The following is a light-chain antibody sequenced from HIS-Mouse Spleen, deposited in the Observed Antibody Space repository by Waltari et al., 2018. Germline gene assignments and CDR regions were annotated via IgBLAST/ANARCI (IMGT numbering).Light chain of an antibody. CDR1: QSVSSSY. J-gene: IGKJ4*01. CDR2: GAS. V-gene: IGKV3-20*01. Sequence: VLTQSPVTLSLSPGERATLSCRASQSVSSSYLAWYQQKPGQAPRLLIYGASSRATGIPDRFSGSGSGTDFTLTISRLEPEDFAVYYCQQYDTFGGGTKVEIK. CDR3: QQYDT.